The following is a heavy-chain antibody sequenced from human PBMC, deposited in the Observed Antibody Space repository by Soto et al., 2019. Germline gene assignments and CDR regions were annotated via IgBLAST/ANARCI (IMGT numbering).Heavy chain of an antibody. CDR2: IPSRGRP. J-gene: IGHJ5*02. Sequence: SETLSLTCFVSGASVAGGSYYWSWVRQPPGKGLEWIGYIPSRGRPFYNPSLTSRGTISADTSKNQLSLQLASVTAADTAVYYCARDTYSGYDFGLWGQGTLVTVSS. D-gene: IGHD5-12*01. V-gene: IGHV4-30-4*01. CDR1: GASVAGGSYY. CDR3: ARDTYSGYDFGL.